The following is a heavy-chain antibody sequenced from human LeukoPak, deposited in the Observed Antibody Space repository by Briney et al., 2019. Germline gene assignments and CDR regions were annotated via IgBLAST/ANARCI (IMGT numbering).Heavy chain of an antibody. Sequence: ASVTVSCTASGYTFTSYYMHWVRQAPGQGLEWMGIINPSGGSTSYAQKFQGRVTMTRDTSTSTVYMELSSLRSEDTAVYYCARDLGNAMVRGVIIHTYNWFDPWGQGTLVTVFS. CDR2: INPSGGST. CDR1: GYTFTSYY. CDR3: ARDLGNAMVRGVIIHTYNWFDP. V-gene: IGHV1-46*01. D-gene: IGHD3-10*01. J-gene: IGHJ5*02.